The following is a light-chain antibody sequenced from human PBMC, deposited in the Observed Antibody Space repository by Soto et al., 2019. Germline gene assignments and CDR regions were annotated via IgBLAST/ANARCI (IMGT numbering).Light chain of an antibody. V-gene: IGKV1-9*01. J-gene: IGKJ4*01. Sequence: EMQLTQSPSFLSASVGDRVTITCRASQAIGSYLSWFQQKPGKPPKLLIYAASTLQSGVPSRFSGTAAATEFTLTISSLQPEDFATYYCQQLNSYPLTFGGGTKVEI. CDR3: QQLNSYPLT. CDR2: AAS. CDR1: QAIGSY.